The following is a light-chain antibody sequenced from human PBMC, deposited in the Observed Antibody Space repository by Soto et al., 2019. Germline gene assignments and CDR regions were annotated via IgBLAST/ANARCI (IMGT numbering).Light chain of an antibody. J-gene: IGLJ2*01. CDR3: CSYAGSRMV. Sequence: QSVLTQPASVSGSPGQSITISCTGTSSDVGSYNLVSWYQQHPGKAPKLMIYEGSKRPSGVSNRFSGSKSGNMASLTISGLQAEDEADYYCCSYAGSRMVFGGGTQLTVL. CDR1: SSDVGSYNL. CDR2: EGS. V-gene: IGLV2-23*01.